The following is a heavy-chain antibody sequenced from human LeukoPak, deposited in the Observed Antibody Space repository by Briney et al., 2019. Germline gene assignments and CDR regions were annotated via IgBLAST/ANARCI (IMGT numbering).Heavy chain of an antibody. CDR1: GGSISSYY. CDR2: IYYSGST. Sequence: SETLSLTCTVSGGSISSYYWSWIRQPPGKGLEWIGYIYYSGSTNYNPSLKSRVTISVDTSKNQFSLKLSSVTAADTAVYYCARSYTGSYYVDYWGQGTLVTVSS. J-gene: IGHJ4*02. D-gene: IGHD1-26*01. CDR3: ARSYTGSYYVDY. V-gene: IGHV4-59*01.